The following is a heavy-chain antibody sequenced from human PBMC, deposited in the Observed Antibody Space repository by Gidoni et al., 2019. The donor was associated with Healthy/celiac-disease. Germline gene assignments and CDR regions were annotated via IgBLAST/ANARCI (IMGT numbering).Heavy chain of an antibody. J-gene: IGHJ4*02. CDR1: GGTFSSYA. CDR2: IIPIFGTA. Sequence: QVQLVQSVAEVKTPGSSVKLSCKAYGGTFSSYAISWVRQAREQGLEWMGGIIPIFGTANYAQKFQGRVTITANESTSTAYMELSSLRSEDTAEYYCARALYYYDSSGYQPGGYWGQGTLVTVSS. V-gene: IGHV1-69*01. D-gene: IGHD3-22*01. CDR3: ARALYYYDSSGYQPGGY.